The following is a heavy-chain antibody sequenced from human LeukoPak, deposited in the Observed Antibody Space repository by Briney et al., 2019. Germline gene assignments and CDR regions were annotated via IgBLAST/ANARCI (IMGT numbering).Heavy chain of an antibody. CDR1: GFTSSSYD. D-gene: IGHD1/OR15-1a*01. J-gene: IGHJ6*02. CDR3: ARGYNWNNGDFFGLDV. CDR2: IGTADDT. Sequence: GGSLRLSCAASGFTSSSYDLHWVRQPTGRGLEWVSGIGTADDTYYADSVRGRFTISRENAKNSLNLHMTSLRAGDTAVYYCARGYNWNNGDFFGLDVWGLGTTATVSS. V-gene: IGHV3-13*01.